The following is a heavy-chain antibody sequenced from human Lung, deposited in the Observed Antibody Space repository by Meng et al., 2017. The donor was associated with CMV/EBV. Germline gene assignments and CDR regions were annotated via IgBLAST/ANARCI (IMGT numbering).Heavy chain of an antibody. D-gene: IGHD3-10*01. Sequence: SVKVSCKASGGTSNPYTFNWVRQAPGRGLEWMGGIIPYLGEPTYAQGFQGRVTITTDRSTTADMELNGLRSDDTAVYYCAGRGPYGRVINVWGQGTVVTVSS. V-gene: IGHV1-69*10. CDR1: GGTSNPYT. CDR3: AGRGPYGRVINV. J-gene: IGHJ3*01. CDR2: IIPYLGEP.